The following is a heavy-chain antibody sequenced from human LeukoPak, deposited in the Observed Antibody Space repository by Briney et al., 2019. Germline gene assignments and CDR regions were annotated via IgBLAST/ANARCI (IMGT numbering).Heavy chain of an antibody. Sequence: GGSLRLSCSASGFSFSDYDMNWVRQAPGKGLEWVSAISGRSSHIYYGESVKGRFTISRDNAKNSLYLQIDSLGVEDTAVYYCGRAFPPLRTSSAGDLWGQGTLVIVSS. CDR1: GFSFSDYD. CDR3: GRAFPPLRTSSAGDL. CDR2: ISGRSSHI. J-gene: IGHJ1*01. V-gene: IGHV3-21*01. D-gene: IGHD3-16*01.